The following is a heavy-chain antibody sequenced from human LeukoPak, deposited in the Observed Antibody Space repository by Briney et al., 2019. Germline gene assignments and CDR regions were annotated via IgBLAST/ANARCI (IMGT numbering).Heavy chain of an antibody. CDR3: ARHVRGSYSELDY. Sequence: SETLSLTCTVSGGSISSSSYYWGWLRQPPGKGLEWIGSIYYSGSTYYNPSLKSRVTISVDTSKNQFSLKLSPVTAADTAVYYCARHVRGSYSELDYWGQGTLVTVSS. CDR2: IYYSGST. V-gene: IGHV4-39*01. J-gene: IGHJ4*02. CDR1: GGSISSSSYY. D-gene: IGHD1-26*01.